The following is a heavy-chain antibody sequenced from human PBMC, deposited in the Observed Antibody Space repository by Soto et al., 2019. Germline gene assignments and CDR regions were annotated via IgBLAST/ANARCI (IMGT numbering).Heavy chain of an antibody. J-gene: IGHJ6*02. CDR1: GYTFTSYG. CDR3: ARDTGYIAAAGSNYYYYGMDV. D-gene: IGHD6-13*01. CDR2: ISAYNGNT. V-gene: IGHV1-18*01. Sequence: ASVKVSCKASGYTFTSYGISWVRQAPGQGLEWMGWISAYNGNTNYAQKLLGRVTMTTDTSTSTAYMELRSLGSDDTAVYYCARDTGYIAAAGSNYYYYGMDVWGQGTTVTVS.